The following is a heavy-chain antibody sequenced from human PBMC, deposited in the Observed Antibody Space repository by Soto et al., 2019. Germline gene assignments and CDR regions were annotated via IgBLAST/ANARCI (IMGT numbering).Heavy chain of an antibody. CDR2: IDPSGGGT. CDR3: ARDRVDCSGGNCWRSVEDT. D-gene: IGHD2-15*01. J-gene: IGHJ5*02. CDR1: GYTFTSYY. Sequence: QVQLVQSGAEVKKPGASVKVSCKASGYTFTSYYMHWVRQAPGQGLEWMGIIDPSGGGTSYAQKFRGRLTMTRDTSTSPVYMELSSLRSEDTAVYYCARDRVDCSGGNCWRSVEDTWGQGTLVTVSS. V-gene: IGHV1-46*01.